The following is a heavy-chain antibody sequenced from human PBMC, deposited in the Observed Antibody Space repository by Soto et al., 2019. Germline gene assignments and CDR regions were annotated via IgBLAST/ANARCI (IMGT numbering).Heavy chain of an antibody. V-gene: IGHV4-4*02. CDR1: GGSISSSNW. D-gene: IGHD6-6*01. CDR2: IYHSGST. CDR3: ARDLSPYSSSSGALDY. Sequence: QVQLQESGPGLVKPSGTLSLTCAVSGGSISSSNWWSWVRQPPGKGLEWIGEIYHSGSTNYNPSLKSRVTKSVDKSKNQFSLKLSSVTAADTAVYYCARDLSPYSSSSGALDYWGQGTLVTVSS. J-gene: IGHJ4*02.